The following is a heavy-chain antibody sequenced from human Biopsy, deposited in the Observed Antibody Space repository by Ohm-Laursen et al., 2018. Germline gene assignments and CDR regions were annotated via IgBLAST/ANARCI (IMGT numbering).Heavy chain of an antibody. CDR3: ARGSGYFKLDV. Sequence: TLSLTRAVNGESSSGYFWNWIRQPPGKGLEWIGEINQSGSTKYNPSLKRRATLSADSSNSQFSLRLTSVTAADTAIYHCARGSGYFKLDVWGQGTTVTVSS. V-gene: IGHV4-34*01. D-gene: IGHD5-12*01. CDR2: INQSGST. CDR1: GESSSGYF. J-gene: IGHJ6*02.